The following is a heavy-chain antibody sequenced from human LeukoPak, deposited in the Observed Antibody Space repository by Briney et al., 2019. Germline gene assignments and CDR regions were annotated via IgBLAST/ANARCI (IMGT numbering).Heavy chain of an antibody. D-gene: IGHD2-15*01. CDR3: AKVAATHNYYYYGMDV. CDR2: ISGSGGST. V-gene: IGHV3-23*01. CDR1: GFTFSSYA. Sequence: GGSLRLSCAASGFTFSSYAMSWVRQAPGKGLEWVSAISGSGGSTYYADSVKGRFTISRDNSKNTLYLQMNSLRAEDTAVYYCAKVAATHNYYYYGMDVWGQGTTVTVSS. J-gene: IGHJ6*02.